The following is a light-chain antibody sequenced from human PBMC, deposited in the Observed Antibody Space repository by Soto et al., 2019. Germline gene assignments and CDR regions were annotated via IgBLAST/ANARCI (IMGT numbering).Light chain of an antibody. V-gene: IGKV1-27*01. CDR2: AAS. Sequence: DIQMTQSPSSLSASIGDRVTITCRASQGISNYLAWYQQKPGKVPKLLLYAASTLQSGVPSRFSGSGSGTDFTLTIDSLQPEDVATYYCQRYNSAPRTCGQGTKVEIK. J-gene: IGKJ1*01. CDR1: QGISNY. CDR3: QRYNSAPRT.